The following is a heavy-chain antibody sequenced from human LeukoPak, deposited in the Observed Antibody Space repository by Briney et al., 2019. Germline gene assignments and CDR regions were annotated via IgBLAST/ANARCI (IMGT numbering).Heavy chain of an antibody. CDR2: IYYSGST. J-gene: IGHJ3*02. Sequence: SETLSLTCTVSGGSISSSSYYRGWIRQPPGKGLEWIGSIYYSGSTYYNPSLKSRVTISVDTSKNQFSLKLSSVTAADTAVYYCARRGGIVVVPAIDIWGQGTMVTVSS. D-gene: IGHD2-2*01. CDR3: ARRGGIVVVPAIDI. CDR1: GGSISSSSYY. V-gene: IGHV4-39*01.